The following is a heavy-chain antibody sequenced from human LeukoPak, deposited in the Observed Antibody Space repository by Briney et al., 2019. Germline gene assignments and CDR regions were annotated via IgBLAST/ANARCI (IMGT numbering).Heavy chain of an antibody. CDR1: GFTFSSYG. CDR2: IRYDGSNK. D-gene: IGHD3-10*01. Sequence: PGGSLRLSCAASGFTFSSYGMHWVRQAPGKGLEWVAFIRYDGSNKYYADSVKGQFTISRDNSKNTLYLQMNSLRAEDTAVYYCAKDLLRDRWFGESWGQGTLVTVSS. CDR3: AKDLLRDRWFGES. J-gene: IGHJ5*02. V-gene: IGHV3-30*02.